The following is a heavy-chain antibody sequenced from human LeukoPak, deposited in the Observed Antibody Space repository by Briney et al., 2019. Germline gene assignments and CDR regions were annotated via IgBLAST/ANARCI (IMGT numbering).Heavy chain of an antibody. V-gene: IGHV3-74*01. CDR2: INSDGSST. J-gene: IGHJ5*02. D-gene: IGHD3-3*01. Sequence: PGGSLRLSCAASGFTFSSYWMHWVRQAPGKGLVWVSRINSDGSSTSYADSVKGRFAISRDNAKNTLYLQMNSLRAEDTAVYYCAREGIYDFWSGYWPWGQGTLVTVSS. CDR3: AREGIYDFWSGYWP. CDR1: GFTFSSYW.